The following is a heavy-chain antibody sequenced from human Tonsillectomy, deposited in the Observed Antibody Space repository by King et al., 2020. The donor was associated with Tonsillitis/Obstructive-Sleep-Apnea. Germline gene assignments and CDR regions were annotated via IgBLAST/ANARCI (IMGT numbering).Heavy chain of an antibody. CDR2: ISSNGGST. J-gene: IGHJ5*02. D-gene: IGHD3-16*01. V-gene: IGHV3-64*01. CDR1: GFTFSSYA. Sequence: VQLVESGGGLVQPGGSLRLSCAASGFTFSSYAMHWVRQAPGKGLEYVSAISSNGGSTYYANSVKGRFTISRDNSKNTLYLQMGSLRAEDMPVYYCARDGGVNVKGFDPWGQGTLVTVSS. CDR3: ARDGGVNVKGFDP.